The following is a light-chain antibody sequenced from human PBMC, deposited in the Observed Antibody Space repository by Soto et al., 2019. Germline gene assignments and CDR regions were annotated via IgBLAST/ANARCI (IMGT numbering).Light chain of an antibody. J-gene: IGKJ1*01. CDR3: QQYAAQSPWT. V-gene: IGKV1-5*03. CDR2: KGS. CDR1: QSIRSTG. Sequence: DVQMTQSPSTLSASVGDKVTITCRASQSIRSTGLAWFQQRPGKAPNVIIYKGSTLARGVSSRFSGSGSGTEFPLTISSLQHDDFATYYCQQYAAQSPWTFGQGTRVE.